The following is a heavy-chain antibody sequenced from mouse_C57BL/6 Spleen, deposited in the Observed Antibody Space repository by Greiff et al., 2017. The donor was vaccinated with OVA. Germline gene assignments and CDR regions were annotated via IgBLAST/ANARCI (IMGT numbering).Heavy chain of an antibody. D-gene: IGHD2-2*01. CDR3: TRDYGYPYSGY. Sequence: EVMLVESGGGLVQPGGSMKLSCAASGFTFSDAWMDWVRQSPEKGLEWVAEIRNKANNHATYYAESVKGRFTISRDDSKSSVYLQMNSLRAEDTGIYYCTRDYGYPYSGYWGQGTTLTVSS. CDR2: IRNKANNHAT. V-gene: IGHV6-6*01. CDR1: GFTFSDAW. J-gene: IGHJ2*01.